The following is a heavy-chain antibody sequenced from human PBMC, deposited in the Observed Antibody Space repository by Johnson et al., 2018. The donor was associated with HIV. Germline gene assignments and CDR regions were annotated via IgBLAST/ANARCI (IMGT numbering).Heavy chain of an antibody. V-gene: IGHV3-7*04. J-gene: IGHJ3*02. CDR3: ARMYSRGWYDLRVVYAFDI. CDR2: IKQDGSEK. CDR1: GFTFSSYW. Sequence: VQLVESGGGVVQPGRSLRLSCAASGFTFSSYWMSWVRQAPGKGLEWVANIKQDGSEKYYVDSVKGRFTISRDSAKNSLYLQMNSLRAEDTAVYYCARMYSRGWYDLRVVYAFDIWGQGTMVTVSS. D-gene: IGHD6-19*01.